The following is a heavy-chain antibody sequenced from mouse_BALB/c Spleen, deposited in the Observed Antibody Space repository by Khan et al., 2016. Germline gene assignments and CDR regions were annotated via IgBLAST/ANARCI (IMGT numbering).Heavy chain of an antibody. CDR2: IDPANGNT. Sequence: VQLQQSGAELVKPGASVKLSCTASGFNIKDTYMHWVKQRPEQGLEWLGRIDPANGNTKYDPKFQGKATITADTSSNTAYLQLSSLTSQETAVYYCARSNYGNYEKGYTMDYWAQGTSVTVSS. CDR3: ARSNYGNYEKGYTMDY. J-gene: IGHJ4*01. V-gene: IGHV14-3*02. D-gene: IGHD2-1*01. CDR1: GFNIKDTY.